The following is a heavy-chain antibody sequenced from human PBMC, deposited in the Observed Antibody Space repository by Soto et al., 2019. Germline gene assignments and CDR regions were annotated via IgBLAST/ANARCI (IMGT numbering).Heavy chain of an antibody. CDR3: ARLYSGYDYYYYYYMDV. J-gene: IGHJ6*03. Sequence: GGSLRLSCAASGFSFSSYWMSWVRQAPGKGLEWVANIKQDGSGKYYVDSMKGRFTISRDNANNSLNLQMNSLRAEDTAVYYCARLYSGYDYYYYYYMDVWGKGTTVTVSS. CDR1: GFSFSSYW. CDR2: IKQDGSGK. V-gene: IGHV3-7*01. D-gene: IGHD5-12*01.